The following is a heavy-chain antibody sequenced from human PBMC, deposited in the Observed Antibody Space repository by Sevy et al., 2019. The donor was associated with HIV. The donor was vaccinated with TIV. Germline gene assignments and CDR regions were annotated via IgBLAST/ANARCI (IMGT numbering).Heavy chain of an antibody. D-gene: IGHD1-1*01. V-gene: IGHV3-74*01. CDR1: GFTFSSYW. Sequence: GGSLRLSCAASGFTFSSYWMNWVRQAPGKGLVWVSRLSSDGSTTIYADSVKGRFTISRDNAKNTLYLQINSVRAEDTAVYYWTGVYDITWNGHYFDYWGQGTLVTVSS. CDR2: LSSDGSTT. CDR3: TGVYDITWNGHYFDY. J-gene: IGHJ4*02.